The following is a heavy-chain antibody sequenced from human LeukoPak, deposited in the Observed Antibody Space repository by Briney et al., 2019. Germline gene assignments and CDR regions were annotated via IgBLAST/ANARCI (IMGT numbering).Heavy chain of an antibody. CDR3: ARSLTGGSCF. J-gene: IGHJ4*02. Sequence: GGSLRLSCATSGFSFSSYAMSWVRQAPGKGLEWVSAIAGSSVAAGRSSTYYADSVTGRFTISRDNAKNSLYLQMSSLRAEDTAVYFCARSLTGGSCFWGQGTLVTVSS. CDR1: GFSFSSYA. CDR2: IAGSSVAAGRSST. D-gene: IGHD2-15*01. V-gene: IGHV3-23*01.